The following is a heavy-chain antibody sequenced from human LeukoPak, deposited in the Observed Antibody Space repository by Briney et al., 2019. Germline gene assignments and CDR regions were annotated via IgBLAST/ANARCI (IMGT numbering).Heavy chain of an antibody. D-gene: IGHD1-26*01. J-gene: IGHJ4*02. V-gene: IGHV3-48*04. CDR2: ISSNSSTI. Sequence: PGGSLRLSCAASGFTFSSYSMNWVRQAPGKGLEWVSYISSNSSTIYYADSVKGRFTISRDSAKNSLYLQMNSLRAEDTAVYYCARDSGIVGAQGDYWGQGTLVTVSS. CDR1: GFTFSSYS. CDR3: ARDSGIVGAQGDY.